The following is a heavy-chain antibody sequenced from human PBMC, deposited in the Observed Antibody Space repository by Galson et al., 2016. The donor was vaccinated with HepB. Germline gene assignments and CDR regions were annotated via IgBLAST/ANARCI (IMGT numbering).Heavy chain of an antibody. CDR3: AKDVHYDFWSALHNYFEY. Sequence: SLRLSCAASGFTFSSYAMSWVRQAPGKGLEWVSAISGNGDSIYYADSVRGRFTISRDNSKNTLFLQINSLRPEDTAVFYCAKDVHYDFWSALHNYFEYWGQGTLVTVSS. CDR1: GFTFSSYA. V-gene: IGHV3-23*01. CDR2: ISGNGDSI. J-gene: IGHJ4*02. D-gene: IGHD3-3*01.